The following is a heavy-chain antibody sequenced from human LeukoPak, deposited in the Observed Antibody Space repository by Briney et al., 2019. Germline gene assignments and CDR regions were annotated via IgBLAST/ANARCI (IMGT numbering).Heavy chain of an antibody. CDR2: IYYSGST. D-gene: IGHD6-19*01. Sequence: SETLSLTCTVSGGSISSSSYYWGWIRQPPGKGLEWIGSIYYSGSTYYNPSLKSRVTISVDTSKNQFSLKLSSVTAADTAVYYCARAPYSSGWYDYWGQGTLVTVSS. V-gene: IGHV4-39*01. J-gene: IGHJ4*02. CDR3: ARAPYSSGWYDY. CDR1: GGSISSSSYY.